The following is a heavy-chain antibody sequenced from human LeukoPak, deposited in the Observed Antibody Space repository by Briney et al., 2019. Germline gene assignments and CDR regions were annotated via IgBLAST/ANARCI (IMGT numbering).Heavy chain of an antibody. Sequence: GGSLRLSCAASGFTFSSYAMHWVRQAPGKGLEWVAVILYDGSNKYYADSVKGRFTIPRDNSKNTLYLQLNTLRPEDTAVYYCAKRDGRGWLYFDNWGQGTLVTVSS. CDR2: ILYDGSNK. J-gene: IGHJ4*02. D-gene: IGHD6-19*01. V-gene: IGHV3-30-3*01. CDR1: GFTFSSYA. CDR3: AKRDGRGWLYFDN.